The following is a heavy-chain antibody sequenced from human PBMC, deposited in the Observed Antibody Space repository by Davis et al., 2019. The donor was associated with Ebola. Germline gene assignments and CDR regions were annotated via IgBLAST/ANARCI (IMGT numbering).Heavy chain of an antibody. V-gene: IGHV4-34*01. J-gene: IGHJ2*01. D-gene: IGHD2-21*02. Sequence: SETLSLTCAVYGGSFSGYYWTWIRQPPGKGLEWIGEINHSGSTNDNPSLKSRVTISVDTSKNQFSLKLNSVNAADTAVYYCARLARTALIDYHYFDIWGRGTLVTVSS. CDR2: INHSGST. CDR1: GGSFSGYY. CDR3: ARLARTALIDYHYFDI.